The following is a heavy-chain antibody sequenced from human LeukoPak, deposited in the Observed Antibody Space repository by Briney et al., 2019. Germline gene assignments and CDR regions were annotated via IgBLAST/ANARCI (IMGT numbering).Heavy chain of an antibody. J-gene: IGHJ4*02. V-gene: IGHV1-69*13. CDR2: IIPIFGTA. CDR1: EGTFSSYA. D-gene: IGHD6-6*01. CDR3: TVPMYSSSDFDY. Sequence: SVKVSCKASEGTFSSYAISWVRQAPGRGLEWMGGIIPIFGTANYAQKFQGRVTITADESTSTAYMELSSLRSEDTAVYYCTVPMYSSSDFDYWGQGTLVTVSS.